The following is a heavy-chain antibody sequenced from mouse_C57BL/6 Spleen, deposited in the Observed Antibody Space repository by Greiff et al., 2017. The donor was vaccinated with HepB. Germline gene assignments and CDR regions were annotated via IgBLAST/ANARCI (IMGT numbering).Heavy chain of an antibody. V-gene: IGHV3-6*01. D-gene: IGHD2-5*01. CDR2: ISYDGSN. Sequence: EVKLQESGPGLVKPSQSLSLTCSVTVYSITSGYYLNWIRQFPGNKLEWMGYISYDGSNNYNPSLKNRISITRDTSKNQFFLKLNSVTTEDTATYYCARGEYSNSFAYWGQGTLVTVSA. CDR3: ARGEYSNSFAY. J-gene: IGHJ3*01. CDR1: VYSITSGYY.